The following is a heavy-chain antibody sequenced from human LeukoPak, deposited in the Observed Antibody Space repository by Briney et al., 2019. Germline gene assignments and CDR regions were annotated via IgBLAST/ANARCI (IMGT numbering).Heavy chain of an antibody. CDR3: ARGRNVEMATIVLYFDY. V-gene: IGHV1-69*01. D-gene: IGHD5-24*01. CDR1: GGTFNSYA. Sequence: SVKVSCKASGGTFNSYAISWVRQAPGQGLEWMGGIIPIFGTANYAQKFQGRVTITADESTSTAYMELSSLRSEDTAVYYCARGRNVEMATIVLYFDYWGQGTLVTVSS. J-gene: IGHJ4*02. CDR2: IIPIFGTA.